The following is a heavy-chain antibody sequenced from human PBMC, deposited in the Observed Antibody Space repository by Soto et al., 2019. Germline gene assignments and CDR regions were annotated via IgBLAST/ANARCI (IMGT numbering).Heavy chain of an antibody. CDR1: GGAFSSYA. J-gene: IGHJ6*02. CDR3: AGYFINRYYYYYGMDV. D-gene: IGHD3-9*01. Sequence: SSEKVSGEDAGGAFSSYAISWVRQAPGQGLEGMGGIIPIFGTANYAQKFQGRVTITADESTSTAYMELSSLRSEDTAVYYCAGYFINRYYYYYGMDVWGQGTTVTVSS. V-gene: IGHV1-69*13. CDR2: IIPIFGTA.